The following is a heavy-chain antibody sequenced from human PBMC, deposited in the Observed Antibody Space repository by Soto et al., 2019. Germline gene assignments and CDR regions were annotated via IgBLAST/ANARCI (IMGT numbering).Heavy chain of an antibody. Sequence: SVKESCNASGYSFNNNGVSWVRQATVQGLEWMGWMNPGSGDTGYAQKFQGRVTMTRDISIATAYMELSSLRSDDTAIYYCARMATFGSLNWFDPWGQGTLVTVSS. CDR2: MNPGSGDT. CDR3: ARMATFGSLNWFDP. CDR1: GYSFNNNG. V-gene: IGHV1-8*01. J-gene: IGHJ5*02. D-gene: IGHD3-16*01.